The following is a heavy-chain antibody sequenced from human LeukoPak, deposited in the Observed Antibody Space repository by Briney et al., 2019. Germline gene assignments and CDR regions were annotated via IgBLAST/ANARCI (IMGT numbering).Heavy chain of an antibody. CDR1: GYTFTSYY. V-gene: IGHV1-46*01. J-gene: IGHJ4*02. CDR2: INPSGGST. D-gene: IGHD2-15*01. Sequence: EASVKVSCKASGYTFTSYYMHWVRQAPGQGLEWMGIINPSGGSTSYAQKFQGRVTMTRDTSTSTVYMELSSLRSEDTAVYYCARERQVPRYCGGGSCYSLYYWGRGTLVTVSS. CDR3: ARERQVPRYCGGGSCYSLYY.